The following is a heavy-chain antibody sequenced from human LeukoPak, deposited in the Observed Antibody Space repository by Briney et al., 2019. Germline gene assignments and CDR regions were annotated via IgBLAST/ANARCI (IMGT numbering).Heavy chain of an antibody. J-gene: IGHJ4*02. CDR1: GFTFSSYS. CDR2: ISSSSSYI. D-gene: IGHD2-2*01. Sequence: GGPLRLSCAASGFTFSSYSMNWVRQAPGKGLEWVSSISSSSSYIYYADSVKGRFTISRDNAKNSLYLQMNSLRAEDTAVYYCARDQSIVVVPAARSIDYWGQGTLVTVSS. V-gene: IGHV3-21*01. CDR3: ARDQSIVVVPAARSIDY.